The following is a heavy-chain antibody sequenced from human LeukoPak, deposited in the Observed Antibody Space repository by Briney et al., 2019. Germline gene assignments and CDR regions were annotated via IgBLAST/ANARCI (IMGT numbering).Heavy chain of an antibody. J-gene: IGHJ1*01. CDR1: GFTLSSYS. CDR3: ARVDSGSACAS. CDR2: ISKNGRNT. V-gene: IGHV3-64*01. Sequence: GGSLRLSCAASGFTLSSYSMHWVRQAPGKGLEFVSAISKNGRNTYYANSVRGRFTISRDISKNTLYLQMGSLRPEDMAVYYCARVDSGSACASWGQGILVTVSS. D-gene: IGHD6-19*01.